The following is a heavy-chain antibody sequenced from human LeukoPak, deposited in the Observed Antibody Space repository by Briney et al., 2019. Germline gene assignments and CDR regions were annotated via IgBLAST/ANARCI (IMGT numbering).Heavy chain of an antibody. CDR1: GGSINNYY. J-gene: IGHJ3*02. D-gene: IGHD2-15*01. Sequence: SETLSLTCTVSGGSINNYYWSWIRQPAGKGLEWIGRIYTRGSTNYNPSLKSRVTMSADTSKNQFSLKLSSVTAADTAVYYCARGRYCSAEICSGGDAFDIWGQGTMVSVSS. V-gene: IGHV4-4*07. CDR2: IYTRGST. CDR3: ARGRYCSAEICSGGDAFDI.